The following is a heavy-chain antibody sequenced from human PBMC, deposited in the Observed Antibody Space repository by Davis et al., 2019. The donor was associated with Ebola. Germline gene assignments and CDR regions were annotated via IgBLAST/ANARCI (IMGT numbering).Heavy chain of an antibody. CDR1: GYTFTGYY. CDR3: ARGGPYCGGDCFYYYYGMDV. CDR2: FNPYSGGT. D-gene: IGHD2-21*01. J-gene: IGHJ6*02. Sequence: ASVKVSCKASGYTFTGYYMHWVRQAPGQGLEWMGWFNPYSGGTNYAQNFQGWVTMTRDTSISTAYMELSRLRSDDTAVYYCARGGPYCGGDCFYYYYGMDVWGQGTTVTVSS. V-gene: IGHV1-2*04.